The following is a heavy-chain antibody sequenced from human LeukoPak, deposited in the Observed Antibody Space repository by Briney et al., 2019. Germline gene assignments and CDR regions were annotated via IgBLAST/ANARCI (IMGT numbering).Heavy chain of an antibody. V-gene: IGHV3-23*01. CDR1: GITISNYW. CDR2: ISGGGGST. D-gene: IGHD5-12*01. CDR3: AKGDYSGYAYDTFFI. J-gene: IGHJ3*02. Sequence: GGSLRISCEYAGITISNYWISFVRQAPGKGLEWVSVISGGGGSTFYADSVKGRFTISRGNSKNTLYLQTNSLRAEDTAVYYCAKGDYSGYAYDTFFIWGQGTMVTVSS.